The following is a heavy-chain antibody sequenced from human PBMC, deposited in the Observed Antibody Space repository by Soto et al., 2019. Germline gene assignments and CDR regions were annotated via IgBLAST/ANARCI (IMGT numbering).Heavy chain of an antibody. CDR3: AKDPPGYYDSSGYLDY. J-gene: IGHJ4*02. Sequence: GGSLRLSCAASGFTFSSYAMSWVRQAPGKGLEWVSAISGSGGSTYYADSVKGRFTISRDNSKNTLYLQMNSLRAGDTAVYYCAKDPPGYYDSSGYLDYWGQGTLVTVSP. V-gene: IGHV3-23*01. D-gene: IGHD3-22*01. CDR2: ISGSGGST. CDR1: GFTFSSYA.